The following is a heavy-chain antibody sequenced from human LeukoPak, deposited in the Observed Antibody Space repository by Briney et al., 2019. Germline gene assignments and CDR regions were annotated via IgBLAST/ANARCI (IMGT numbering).Heavy chain of an antibody. CDR2: IYHSGST. CDR3: ARNRDGYNSFDY. CDR1: GGSICSGGYS. Sequence: PSETLSLTCAVSGGSICSGGYSWSWIRQPPGKGLEWIGYIYHSGSTYYNPSLKSRVTISVDRSKNQFSLKLSSVTAADTAVYYCARNRDGYNSFDYWGQGTLVTVSS. D-gene: IGHD5-24*01. V-gene: IGHV4-30-2*01. J-gene: IGHJ4*02.